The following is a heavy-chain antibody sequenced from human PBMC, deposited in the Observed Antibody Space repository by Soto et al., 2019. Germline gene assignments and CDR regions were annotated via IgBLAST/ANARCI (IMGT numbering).Heavy chain of an antibody. J-gene: IGHJ6*02. V-gene: IGHV3-48*03. Sequence: PGGSLRLSCAASGFTFSSYEMNWVRQAPGKGLEWVSYISSSGSTIYYSDSVKGRFTISRDNAKNSLYLQMNSLRAEDTAVYYCARDLRLYDRSGYYYHYHYGMDVWGQGTTVTVSS. D-gene: IGHD3-22*01. CDR1: GFTFSSYE. CDR2: ISSSGSTI. CDR3: ARDLRLYDRSGYYYHYHYGMDV.